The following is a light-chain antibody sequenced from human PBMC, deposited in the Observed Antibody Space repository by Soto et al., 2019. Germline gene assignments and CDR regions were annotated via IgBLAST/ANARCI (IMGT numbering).Light chain of an antibody. V-gene: IGKV1-5*03. CDR2: KVS. J-gene: IGKJ5*01. CDR3: QQANSFPIT. CDR1: HGINNW. Sequence: IHMTRSPSSLSGSVGDIVTITCRASHGINNWLAWYQQKPGEGPKVLIYKVSSLETGFPSMFSGSGSGTDFTLTISTLQPEDCAIYFCQQANSFPITFGQGTRLEIK.